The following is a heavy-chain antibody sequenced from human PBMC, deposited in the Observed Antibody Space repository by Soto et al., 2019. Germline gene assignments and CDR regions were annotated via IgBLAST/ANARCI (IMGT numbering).Heavy chain of an antibody. V-gene: IGHV4-30-4*01. CDR2: IYYTGKT. D-gene: IGHD2-2*01. CDR1: GDYIHVGGYY. Sequence: SEILSLTCSVSGDYIHVGGYYWTWIRQRPGKGLEWMGYIYYTGKTYYNPSLESRLTMSVDRSKNQFSLRLTSVTAADTAVYFCGRDLTSNANCIDPWGQGTLVTVSS. J-gene: IGHJ5*02. CDR3: GRDLTSNANCIDP.